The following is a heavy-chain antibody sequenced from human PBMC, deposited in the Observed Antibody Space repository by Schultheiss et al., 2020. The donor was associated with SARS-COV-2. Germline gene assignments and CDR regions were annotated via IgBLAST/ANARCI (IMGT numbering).Heavy chain of an antibody. V-gene: IGHV3-48*01. CDR3: ARAPPYCGGDCYSD. D-gene: IGHD2-21*02. CDR2: ISSSSSTI. J-gene: IGHJ4*02. Sequence: GGSLRLSCEASGFTFSSYSMNWVRLAPGKGLEWLSYISSSSSTIYYADSVKGRFTISRDNSKNTLYLQMNSLRAEDTAVYYCARAPPYCGGDCYSDWGQGTLVTVSS. CDR1: GFTFSSYS.